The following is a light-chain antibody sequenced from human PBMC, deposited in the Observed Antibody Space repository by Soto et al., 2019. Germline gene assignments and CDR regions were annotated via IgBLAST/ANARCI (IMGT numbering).Light chain of an antibody. CDR3: QQYNNWPL. CDR1: QSVSNNY. J-gene: IGKJ4*01. V-gene: IGKV3D-11*02. CDR2: DAS. Sequence: EIVLTQSPGTLSMSPGERATLSCRASQSVSNNYLAWYQQKPGQAPRLLIYDASNRATGIPARFSGSGPGTDFTLTISSLEPEDFAVYYCQQYNNWPLFGGGTKVDI.